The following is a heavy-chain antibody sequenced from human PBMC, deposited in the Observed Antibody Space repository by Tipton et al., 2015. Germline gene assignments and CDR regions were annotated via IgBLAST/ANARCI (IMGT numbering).Heavy chain of an antibody. J-gene: IGHJ3*02. Sequence: GSLRLSCAASGFTFSSYAMSWVRQTPGRGLEWVSGISGTGISTYYPDSVKGRFTISRDNSKKTLYLQMSSLRTEDTTVYYCARGGQWLVWSAFDIWGQGTIVTVSS. CDR1: GFTFSSYA. D-gene: IGHD6-19*01. CDR3: ARGGQWLVWSAFDI. V-gene: IGHV3-23*01. CDR2: ISGTGIST.